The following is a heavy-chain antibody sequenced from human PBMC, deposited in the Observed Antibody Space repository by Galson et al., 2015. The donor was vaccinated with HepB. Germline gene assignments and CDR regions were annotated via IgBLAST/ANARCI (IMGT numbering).Heavy chain of an antibody. CDR3: ARVTDGPSSCTTDNCYVFYS. V-gene: IGHV1-18*04. CDR1: GYTFTKFA. CDR2: NSADNGDTKDDS. J-gene: IGHJ5*01. Sequence: SVKVSCKASGYTFTKFAINWVRQAPGQGLEWMGWNSADNGDTKDDSNYAQKFQDRLTMTTDTSTSTAYMELRGLGSDYSAVYYFARVTDGPSSCTTDNCYVFYSWGQGTLVTVSS. D-gene: IGHD2-2*01.